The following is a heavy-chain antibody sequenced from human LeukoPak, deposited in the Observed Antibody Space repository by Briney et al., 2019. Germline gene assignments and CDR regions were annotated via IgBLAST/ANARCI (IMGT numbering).Heavy chain of an antibody. J-gene: IGHJ4*02. V-gene: IGHV1-8*03. CDR2: MNPNSGNT. CDR3: ARGGRYCSSTSCLPPDY. Sequence: ASVKVSCKASGYTFTSYDINWVRQATGQGLEWMGWMNPNSGNTGYAQKFQGRVTITRNTSISTAYMELSSLRSEDTAVYYCARGGRYCSSTSCLPPDYWGQGTLVTVSS. CDR1: GYTFTSYD. D-gene: IGHD2-2*01.